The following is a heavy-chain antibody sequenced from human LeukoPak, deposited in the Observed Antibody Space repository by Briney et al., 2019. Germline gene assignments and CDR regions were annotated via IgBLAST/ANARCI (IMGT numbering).Heavy chain of an antibody. Sequence: SQTLSLTCTVSGGSISSGSYYWSWIRQPAGKGLEWIGRIYTSGSTNYNPSLKSRVTISVDTSKNQFSLKLSSVTAADTAVCYCAREVLWFGELLAPGDYFDYWGQGTLVTVSS. D-gene: IGHD3-10*01. CDR3: AREVLWFGELLAPGDYFDY. CDR2: IYTSGST. V-gene: IGHV4-61*02. CDR1: GGSISSGSYY. J-gene: IGHJ4*02.